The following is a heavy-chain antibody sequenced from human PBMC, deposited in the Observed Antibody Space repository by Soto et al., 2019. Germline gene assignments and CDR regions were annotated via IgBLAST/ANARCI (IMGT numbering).Heavy chain of an antibody. CDR2: IDNAVSSV. CDR3: TRVGGSVSGMDV. CDR1: GFTFSSYA. D-gene: IGHD1-26*01. V-gene: IGHV3-74*01. Sequence: PGGSLRLSCAASGFTFSSYAMSWVRQAPGKGLVWVSRIDNAVSSVRYADSVKGRFTISRDNAKNTLYLQMNSLRAEDTAVYYCTRVGGSVSGMDVWGQGTTVTVSS. J-gene: IGHJ6*02.